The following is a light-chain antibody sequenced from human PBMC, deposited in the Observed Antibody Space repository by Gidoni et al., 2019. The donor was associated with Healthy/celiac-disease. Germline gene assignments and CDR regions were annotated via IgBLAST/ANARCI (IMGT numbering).Light chain of an antibody. CDR2: QDS. CDR3: QAWDSSEVV. V-gene: IGLV3-1*01. J-gene: IGLJ2*01. Sequence: YDLTQPPSVSVSPGQTASITCSGDKLGDKYACWYQQKPGQSPVLVIYQDSKRPSGIPERFSGSNSGNTATLTISGTQAMDEADYYCQAWDSSEVVFGGGTKLTVL. CDR1: KLGDKY.